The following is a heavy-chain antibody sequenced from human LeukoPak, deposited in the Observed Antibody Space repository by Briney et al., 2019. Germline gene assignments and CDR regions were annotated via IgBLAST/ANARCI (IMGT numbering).Heavy chain of an antibody. Sequence: GGSLDLSCAGPGFPFSSYWMHWVRQAPGKGLGGGSRINRDGSSTSYADSVKGRFTISRDNAKNTLYLQMNSLRAEDTAVYYCAKNAISNSGWYEGTFDYWGQGTLVTVSS. CDR1: GFPFSSYW. CDR2: INRDGSST. D-gene: IGHD6-19*01. V-gene: IGHV3-74*01. CDR3: AKNAISNSGWYEGTFDY. J-gene: IGHJ4*02.